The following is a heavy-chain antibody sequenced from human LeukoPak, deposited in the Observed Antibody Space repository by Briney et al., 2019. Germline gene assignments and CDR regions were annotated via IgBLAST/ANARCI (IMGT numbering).Heavy chain of an antibody. CDR3: ARQYELLSPYYYGMDV. V-gene: IGHV4-4*07. CDR1: GGSINSNY. D-gene: IGHD2-2*01. CDR2: IYTSGST. J-gene: IGHJ6*02. Sequence: SETLSLTRTVSGGSINSNYWSWIRQPAGKGLEWIGRIYTSGSTNYNPSLKSRVTMSVDTSKNQFSLKLSSVTAADTAVYYCARQYELLSPYYYGMDVWGQGTTVIVSS.